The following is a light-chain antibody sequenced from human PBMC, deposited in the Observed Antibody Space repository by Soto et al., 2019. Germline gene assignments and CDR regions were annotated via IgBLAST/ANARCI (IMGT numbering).Light chain of an antibody. J-gene: IGKJ4*01. V-gene: IGKV1-5*03. Sequence: DIQVTQSPPTLSASVGDRVTITCRASQNIGTWLAWYQAKPGKAPKLLIYKASSLESGVPSRFSGSGSGTEFTLTISSLQPDDFGSYYCQQYKSYPLTFGGGTKVESK. CDR3: QQYKSYPLT. CDR2: KAS. CDR1: QNIGTW.